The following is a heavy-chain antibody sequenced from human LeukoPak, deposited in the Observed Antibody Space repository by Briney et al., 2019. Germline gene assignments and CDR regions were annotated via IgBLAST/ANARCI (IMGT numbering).Heavy chain of an antibody. V-gene: IGHV4-34*01. CDR3: ARGGVDTAMGRRWYFDY. D-gene: IGHD5-18*01. Sequence: SETLSLTCAVYGGSFSGYYWSWIRQPPGMGLEWIGEINHSGSTNYNPSLKSRVTTSVDTSKNQFSLKLSSVTAADTAVYYCARGGVDTAMGRRWYFDYWGQGTLVTVSS. CDR1: GGSFSGYY. CDR2: INHSGST. J-gene: IGHJ4*02.